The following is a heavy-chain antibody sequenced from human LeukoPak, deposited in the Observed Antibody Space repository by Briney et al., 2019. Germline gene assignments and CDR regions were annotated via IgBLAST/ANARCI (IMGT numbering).Heavy chain of an antibody. Sequence: ASVKVSCKASGYTFTSYGISWVRQAPGQGLEWMGWISAYNGNTNYAQKLQGRVTLTTDTSTSTAYMELRSLRSDDTAVYYCARNPGTQAQFMVRGVIIPFDPWGQGTLVTVSS. J-gene: IGHJ5*02. V-gene: IGHV1-18*04. CDR3: ARNPGTQAQFMVRGVIIPFDP. CDR1: GYTFTSYG. CDR2: ISAYNGNT. D-gene: IGHD3-10*01.